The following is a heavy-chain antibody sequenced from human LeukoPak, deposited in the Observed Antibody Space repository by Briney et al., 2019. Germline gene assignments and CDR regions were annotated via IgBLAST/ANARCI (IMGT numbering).Heavy chain of an antibody. J-gene: IGHJ4*02. V-gene: IGHV4-34*01. D-gene: IGHD4-17*01. CDR1: GGSFSDSY. CDR2: VNHSGGT. CDR3: ARGVYGAYFDY. Sequence: TSETLSLTCAVSGGSFSDSYWSWIRQPPGKGLEYIGEVNHSGGTTYSPSLKSRVTVSLDTSKNQLSLKLSSVTAADTAVYYCARGVYGAYFDYWGQGTLVTVSS.